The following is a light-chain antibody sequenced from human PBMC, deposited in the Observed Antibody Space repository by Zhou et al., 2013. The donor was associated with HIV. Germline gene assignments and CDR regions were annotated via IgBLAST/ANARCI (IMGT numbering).Light chain of an antibody. CDR1: QSIDTY. Sequence: EVLMTQSPVTLSVSPGARATLSCRASQSIDTYLAWYQQRPGQPPRLLIYDASSRATGIPDRFSGSGSGTDFTLTISRLEPEDFAVYYCQQYGSSPLYTFGQGTKLEIK. CDR3: QQYGSSPLYT. CDR2: DAS. V-gene: IGKV3-20*01. J-gene: IGKJ2*01.